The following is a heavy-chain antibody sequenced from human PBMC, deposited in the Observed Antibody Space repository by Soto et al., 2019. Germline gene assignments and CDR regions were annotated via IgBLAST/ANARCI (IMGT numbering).Heavy chain of an antibody. CDR2: IYHSGST. J-gene: IGHJ6*02. V-gene: IGHV4-38-2*02. CDR1: GYSISSGYY. Sequence: SETLSLTCAVSGYSISSGYYWGWIRQPPGKGLEWIGSIYHSGSTYYNPSLKSRVTISVDTSKNQFSLKLSSVTAADTAVYYCARDRWNYDDVGYYGMDVWGQGTKVT. D-gene: IGHD1-7*01. CDR3: ARDRWNYDDVGYYGMDV.